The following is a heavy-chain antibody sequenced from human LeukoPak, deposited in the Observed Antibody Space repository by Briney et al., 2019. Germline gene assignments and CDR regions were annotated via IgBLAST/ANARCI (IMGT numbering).Heavy chain of an antibody. CDR1: GFTVSSNY. J-gene: IGHJ4*02. CDR2: IYGAAST. D-gene: IGHD3-22*01. CDR3: ATPRSGYYYYFDY. V-gene: IGHV3-66*01. Sequence: WGSLRLSCAASGFTVSSNYMSWVRHAPGKGLEGVSVIYGAASTYYADSVKGRFTISRDNSKNTLYLQMNSLRAEDTAVYYCATPRSGYYYYFDYWGQGTLVTVSS.